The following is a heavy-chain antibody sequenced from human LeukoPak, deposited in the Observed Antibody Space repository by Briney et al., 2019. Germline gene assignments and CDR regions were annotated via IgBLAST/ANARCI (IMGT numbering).Heavy chain of an antibody. CDR3: ARGSVDIVATIAYYFDY. D-gene: IGHD5-12*01. Sequence: GASVKVSCKASGGTFSSYAISWVRQAPGQGLEWMGGIIPIFGTANYAQKFQGRVTITADESTSTAYMELSSLRSEDTAVYYCARGSVDIVATIAYYFDYWGQGTLVTVSS. CDR2: IIPIFGTA. V-gene: IGHV1-69*13. J-gene: IGHJ4*02. CDR1: GGTFSSYA.